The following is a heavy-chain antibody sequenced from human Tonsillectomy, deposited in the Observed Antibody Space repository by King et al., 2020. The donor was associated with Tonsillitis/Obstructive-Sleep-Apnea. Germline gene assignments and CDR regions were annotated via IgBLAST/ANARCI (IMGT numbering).Heavy chain of an antibody. CDR2: ISGSGGST. D-gene: IGHD3-16*01. J-gene: IGHJ6*03. CDR1: GFTFSSYA. Sequence: VQLVESGGGLVQPGGSLRLSCAASGFTFSSYAMSWVRQAPGKGLEWVSAISGSGGSTYYADSVKGRFTISRDNSKNTLYLQMNSLRAEDTAVYYCAKDLYDSDDYIWGSSPYYYYYYMDVWGKGTTVTVSS. V-gene: IGHV3-23*04. CDR3: AKDLYDSDDYIWGSSPYYYYYYMDV.